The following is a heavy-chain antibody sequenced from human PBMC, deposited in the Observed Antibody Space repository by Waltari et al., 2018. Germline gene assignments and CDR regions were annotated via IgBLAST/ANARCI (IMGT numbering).Heavy chain of an antibody. CDR3: ARLAAPGGSLGSHVDF. J-gene: IGHJ4*02. D-gene: IGHD3-16*01. V-gene: IGHV5-51*01. CDR1: GYKFASYW. CDR2: VYPGDSDT. Sequence: EVQLVQSGAEVKKPGESLKIPCSGSGYKFASYWIAWVRQMPGKGREWMGIVYPGDSDTKYIPSFRGRVTISADKSINTAYLQRSSLRASDSAMYYCARLAAPGGSLGSHVDFWGQGTLVTVSS.